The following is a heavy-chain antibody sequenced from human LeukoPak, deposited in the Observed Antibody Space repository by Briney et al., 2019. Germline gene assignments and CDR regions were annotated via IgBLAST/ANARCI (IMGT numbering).Heavy chain of an antibody. J-gene: IGHJ5*02. Sequence: ASVKVSCKASGYTFTGYYMHWVRQAPGQGLEWMGWINPNSGGTNYAQKFQGRSTMTRYTSISPAYTELCRLRSYDTAVYYCASSSPIWFGEPSVNGSDPWGQGTLVTVSS. CDR3: ASSSPIWFGEPSVNGSDP. CDR2: INPNSGGT. V-gene: IGHV1-2*02. CDR1: GYTFTGYY. D-gene: IGHD3-10*01.